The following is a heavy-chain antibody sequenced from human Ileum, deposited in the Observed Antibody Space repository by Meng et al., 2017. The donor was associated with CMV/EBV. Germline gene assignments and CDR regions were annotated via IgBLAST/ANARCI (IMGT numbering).Heavy chain of an antibody. D-gene: IGHD2-2*01. CDR3: ARDSIVVVPAAMNYYYYYYGMDV. CDR1: GFTFSRYN. Sequence: GESLKISCEASGFTFSRYNMNWVRQAPGKGLEWVSSISSSSSYIYYADSVKGRFTISRDNAKNSLYLQMNSLRAEDTAVYYCARDSIVVVPAAMNYYYYYYGMDVWGQGTTVTVSS. V-gene: IGHV3-21*01. CDR2: ISSSSSYI. J-gene: IGHJ6*02.